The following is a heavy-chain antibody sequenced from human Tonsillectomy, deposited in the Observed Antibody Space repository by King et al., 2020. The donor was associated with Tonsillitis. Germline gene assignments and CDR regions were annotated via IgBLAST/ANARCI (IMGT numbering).Heavy chain of an antibody. CDR2: IRRDGSRK. J-gene: IGHJ3*02. V-gene: IGHV3-7*03. Sequence: VQLVESGGDLVQPGGSLRLSCAASGFTFSNYWMSWVRQAPGKGLEWVANIRRDGSRKYYVDSVKGRFTISRDNAKSSLYLQMDSLGADDTAVYFCVRDMNPYDDNPYYDAFDIWGRGTMVTVS. D-gene: IGHD3-22*01. CDR1: GFTFSNYW. CDR3: VRDMNPYDDNPYYDAFDI.